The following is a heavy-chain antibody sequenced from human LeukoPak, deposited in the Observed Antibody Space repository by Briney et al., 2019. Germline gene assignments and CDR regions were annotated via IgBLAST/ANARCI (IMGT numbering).Heavy chain of an antibody. CDR3: ARRRGTYSNYYFDY. CDR1: GYGFTSYY. Sequence: GESLKISFKGSGYGFTSYYIGWVRPRPGKGLEWMGIIYPGDSDTTYSPSFQGQVTISADKSISTAYLQWSSLKASDTAVFYCARRRGTYSNYYFDYWGQGTLVTVSS. D-gene: IGHD6-13*01. J-gene: IGHJ4*02. CDR2: IYPGDSDT. V-gene: IGHV5-51*01.